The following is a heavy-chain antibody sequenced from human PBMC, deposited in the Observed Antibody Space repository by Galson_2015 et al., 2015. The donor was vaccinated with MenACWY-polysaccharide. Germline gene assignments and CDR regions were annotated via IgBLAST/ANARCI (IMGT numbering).Heavy chain of an antibody. CDR2: IKRGSSAK. V-gene: IGHV3-48*04. Sequence: SLRLSCAASGFTFSSYCMNWVRQAPGKGLEWVANIKRGSSAKYYADSVRGRFTISRDNAKNSLYLQMNSLRAEDTAVYYCARVLRYGYSYYDGWGQGTPVTVSS. CDR1: GFTFSSYC. CDR3: ARVLRYGYSYYDG. J-gene: IGHJ6*02. D-gene: IGHD3-22*01.